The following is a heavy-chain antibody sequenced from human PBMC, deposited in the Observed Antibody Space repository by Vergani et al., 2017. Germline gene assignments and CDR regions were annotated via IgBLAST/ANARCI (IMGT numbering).Heavy chain of an antibody. Sequence: EVQLVESGGGLVQPGGSLRLSCAASGFTFSNYWMDWVRQAPGKGLEWVANIKQDVSEKFYVDSVKGRFTISRDNAKNSVYLQMNSLRAEDTAVYFCARSLDYWGQGTLVTV. CDR3: ARSLDY. CDR2: IKQDVSEK. CDR1: GFTFSNYW. J-gene: IGHJ4*02. V-gene: IGHV3-7*01.